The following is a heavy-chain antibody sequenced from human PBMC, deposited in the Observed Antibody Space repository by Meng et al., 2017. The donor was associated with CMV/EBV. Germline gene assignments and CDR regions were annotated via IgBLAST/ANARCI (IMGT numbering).Heavy chain of an antibody. CDR3: ARIFCTTTDCYYDY. J-gene: IGHJ4*02. CDR1: GFDFSSYE. D-gene: IGHD2-8*01. Sequence: GGSLRLSCAASGFDFSSYEMSWVRQTPGQGLEWISYIDTSGNTIYYADSVKGRFTISRDNVKSSLYLLMESLRAEDTAVYYCARIFCTTTDCYYDYWGRGTLVTVSS. CDR2: IDTSGNTI. V-gene: IGHV3-48*03.